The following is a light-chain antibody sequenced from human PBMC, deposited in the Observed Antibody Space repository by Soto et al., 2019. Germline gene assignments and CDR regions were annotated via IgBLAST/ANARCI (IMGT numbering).Light chain of an antibody. J-gene: IGLJ3*02. CDR3: SSYTRSTTWV. Sequence: QSALAQPASVSGSPGQSITISCTGTSSDVGGYNYVSWYQQHPGKAPKFMIYEVSNRPSGVSNRFSGSKSGNTASLTISGLQAEDEADYYCSSYTRSTTWVFGGGTQLTV. CDR1: SSDVGGYNY. CDR2: EVS. V-gene: IGLV2-14*01.